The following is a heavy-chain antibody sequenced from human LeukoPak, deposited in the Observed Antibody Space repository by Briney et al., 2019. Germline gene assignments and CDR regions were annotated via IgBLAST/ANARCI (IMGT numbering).Heavy chain of an antibody. Sequence: GGSLRLSCAASGFSFSSYAMSWFRQAPGKGLGWVSFISDSGGSTYYADSAKGRFTISIDNSKNTLYLQMSSLRADDTATEYCAKDASARPSDYWGPGTLVTVSS. D-gene: IGHD3-3*01. J-gene: IGHJ4*02. CDR2: ISDSGGST. CDR3: AKDASARPSDY. V-gene: IGHV3-23*01. CDR1: GFSFSSYA.